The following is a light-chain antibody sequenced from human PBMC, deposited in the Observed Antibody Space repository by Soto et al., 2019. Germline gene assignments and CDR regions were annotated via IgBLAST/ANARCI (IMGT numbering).Light chain of an antibody. Sequence: EIVMTQSPLSLSLSPGQRATLSCRASQRLSASDIAWYQQKPGQAPKFLIYGVSSRATGIPDRFSGSGSGTDFTLTISRLEPEDFAVYHCQQYGSSPLITFGQGTRLEIK. CDR2: GVS. CDR1: QRLSASD. J-gene: IGKJ5*01. V-gene: IGKV3-20*01. CDR3: QQYGSSPLIT.